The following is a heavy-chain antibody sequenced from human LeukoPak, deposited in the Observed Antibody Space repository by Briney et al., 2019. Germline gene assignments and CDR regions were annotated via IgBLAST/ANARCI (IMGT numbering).Heavy chain of an antibody. V-gene: IGHV3-23*01. D-gene: IGHD2-15*01. Sequence: HPGGSLRLSCAASGFTFSSYAMSWVRQAPGKGLEWVSAISGSGGSTYYADSVKGRFTISRDNSKNTLYLQMNSLRAEDTAVYYCAKALSCSGGSCYSFDYWSQGTLDTVSS. J-gene: IGHJ4*02. CDR1: GFTFSSYA. CDR3: AKALSCSGGSCYSFDY. CDR2: ISGSGGST.